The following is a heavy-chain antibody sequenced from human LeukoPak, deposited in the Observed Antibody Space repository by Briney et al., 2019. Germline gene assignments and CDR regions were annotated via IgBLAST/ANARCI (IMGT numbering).Heavy chain of an antibody. J-gene: IGHJ4*02. CDR2: ISYGGTNK. V-gene: IGHV3-30-3*01. Sequence: PGMSLRLSCAASGFTFSGLAMHWLRQAPGKGLEWVTVISYGGTNKYYADSVKGRFTIARDNSKNTLYLQMNSLRAEDTAVYYCAKRYCTNGVCYGGGFDYWGQGTLVIVSS. CDR3: AKRYCTNGVCYGGGFDY. D-gene: IGHD2-8*01. CDR1: GFTFSGLA.